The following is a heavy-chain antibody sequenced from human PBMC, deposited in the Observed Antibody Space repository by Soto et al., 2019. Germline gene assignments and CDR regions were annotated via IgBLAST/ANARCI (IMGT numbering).Heavy chain of an antibody. V-gene: IGHV4-39*01. CDR2: MSYSGST. Sequence: PSETLSLTXTVSGGSIRSSSYYWGWIRQPPGKGLEWIGSMSYSGSTYHHPSLKSRVTISVDTSKNQFSVKLSSVTAADTAVYYCARSISYNYYDSSGRGAFDYWGQGTLVTVSS. D-gene: IGHD3-22*01. J-gene: IGHJ4*02. CDR3: ARSISYNYYDSSGRGAFDY. CDR1: GGSIRSSSYY.